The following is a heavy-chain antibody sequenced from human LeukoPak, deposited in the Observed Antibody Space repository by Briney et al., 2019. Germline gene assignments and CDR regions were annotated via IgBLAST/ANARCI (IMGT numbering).Heavy chain of an antibody. Sequence: PPETLSLTCTVSGGSVSSGSYYWSWIRQPPGKGLEWIGYIYYSGSTNYNPSLKSRVTISVDTSKNQFSLKLSSVTAADTAVYYCARYRITIFGVALYYFDYWGQGTLVTVSS. V-gene: IGHV4-61*01. D-gene: IGHD3-3*01. CDR2: IYYSGST. CDR3: ARYRITIFGVALYYFDY. J-gene: IGHJ4*02. CDR1: GGSVSSGSYY.